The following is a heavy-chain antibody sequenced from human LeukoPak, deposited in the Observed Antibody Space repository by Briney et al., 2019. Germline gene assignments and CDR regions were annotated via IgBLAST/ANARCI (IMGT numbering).Heavy chain of an antibody. CDR3: AIRSGSSGYFDY. D-gene: IGHD1-26*01. CDR2: ISGSGGST. Sequence: PGGTLRLSCAASGFTFSSYGMSWVRQAPGKGLEWVSAISGSGGSTCYADSVKGRFTISRDNSKNTLYLQMNSLRAEDTAVYYCAIRSGSSGYFDYWGQGTLVTVSS. V-gene: IGHV3-23*01. J-gene: IGHJ4*02. CDR1: GFTFSSYG.